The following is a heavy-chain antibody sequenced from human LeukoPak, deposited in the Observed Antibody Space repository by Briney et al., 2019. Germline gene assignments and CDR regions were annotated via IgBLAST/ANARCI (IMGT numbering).Heavy chain of an antibody. D-gene: IGHD2-2*02. CDR2: IRYDGSNK. Sequence: PGGSLRLSCAASGFTFSSYGMHWVRQAPGKGLEWVAFIRYDGSNKYYADSVKGRFTISRDNSKNTLYLQMNSLRAEDTAVYYCAKDRHIVVVPAAITDWGQGTLVTVSS. CDR1: GFTFSSYG. V-gene: IGHV3-30*02. CDR3: AKDRHIVVVPAAITD. J-gene: IGHJ4*02.